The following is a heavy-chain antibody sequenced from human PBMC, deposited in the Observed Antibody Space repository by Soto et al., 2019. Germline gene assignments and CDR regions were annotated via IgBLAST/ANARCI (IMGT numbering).Heavy chain of an antibody. CDR1: GGTFSSYA. Sequence: VASVKVSCKASGGTFSSYAISWVRQAPGQGLEWMGGIIPIFGTANYAQKFQGRVTITADESTSTAYMELSSLRSEDTAVYYCARQYYYDSSGYYAFDYWGQGTLVTVYS. CDR2: IIPIFGTA. CDR3: ARQYYYDSSGYYAFDY. V-gene: IGHV1-69*13. D-gene: IGHD3-22*01. J-gene: IGHJ4*02.